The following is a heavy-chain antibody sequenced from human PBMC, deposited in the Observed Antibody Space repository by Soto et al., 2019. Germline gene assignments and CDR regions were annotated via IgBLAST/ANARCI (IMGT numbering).Heavy chain of an antibody. CDR1: GFTFSSYA. J-gene: IGHJ6*02. V-gene: IGHV3-23*01. D-gene: IGHD3-10*01. Sequence: GGSLRLSCAASGFTFSSYAMSWVRQAPGKGLEWVSAISGSGGSTYYADSVKGRFTISRDNSKNTLYLQMNSLRAEDTAVYYCAKDCPGECYGSGSYYNNYYYYGMDVWGQGTTVTVSS. CDR3: AKDCPGECYGSGSYYNNYYYYGMDV. CDR2: ISGSGGST.